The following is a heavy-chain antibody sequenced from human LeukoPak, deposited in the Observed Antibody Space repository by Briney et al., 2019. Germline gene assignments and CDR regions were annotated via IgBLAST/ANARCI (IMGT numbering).Heavy chain of an antibody. V-gene: IGHV4-59*01. CDR1: GGSISSYY. CDR2: IYYSGST. J-gene: IGHJ3*02. D-gene: IGHD2-2*01. Sequence: SETLSLTCTVSGGSISSYYWSWIRQPPGKGLEWIGYIYYSGSTNYIPSLKSRVTISVDTSKNQFSLKLSSVTAADTAVYYCARESPVGSTSCCDAFDIWGQGTMVTVSS. CDR3: ARESPVGSTSCCDAFDI.